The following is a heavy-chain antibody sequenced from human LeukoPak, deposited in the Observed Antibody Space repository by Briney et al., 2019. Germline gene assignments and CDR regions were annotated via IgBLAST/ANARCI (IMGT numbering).Heavy chain of an antibody. CDR1: GFTFDDYA. CDR3: AKPRSPSIAAAGTYFDY. D-gene: IGHD6-13*01. V-gene: IGHV3-9*01. J-gene: IGHJ4*02. CDR2: ISWNSGSI. Sequence: SLRLSCAASGFTFDDYAMHWVRQAPGKGLEWVSGISWNSGSIGYADSVKGRFTISRDNAKNSLYLQMNSLRAEDTALYYCAKPRSPSIAAAGTYFDYWGQGTLVTVSS.